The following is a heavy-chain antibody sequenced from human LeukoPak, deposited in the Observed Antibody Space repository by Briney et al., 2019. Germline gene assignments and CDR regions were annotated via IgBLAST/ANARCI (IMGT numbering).Heavy chain of an antibody. D-gene: IGHD2-15*01. CDR3: AKDIVEVVAATPDWYFDY. CDR2: VSGSGGST. CDR1: GFTFSSYA. J-gene: IGHJ4*02. Sequence: GGSLRVSCAASGFTFSSYAMSWVRQAPGKGLEWVSAVSGSGGSTYYGDSVKGRFTISRDNSKNTLYLQMNSLRAEDTAVYYCAKDIVEVVAATPDWYFDYWGQGTLVTVSS. V-gene: IGHV3-23*01.